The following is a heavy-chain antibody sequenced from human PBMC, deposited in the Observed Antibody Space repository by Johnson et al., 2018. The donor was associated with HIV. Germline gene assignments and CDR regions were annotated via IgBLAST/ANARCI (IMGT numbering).Heavy chain of an antibody. J-gene: IGHJ3*02. CDR1: GFTVSSFG. Sequence: QVQLVESGGGVGQPGRSLRLICAASGFTVSSFGMEWVRQAPGKGLEGVAVISYDGSNKYYADSVKGRFTISRDNSKNTLYLQMNSLRAEDTAVYYCATELLRTEHDAFDIWGQGTMVTVSS. D-gene: IGHD3-10*01. CDR2: ISYDGSNK. V-gene: IGHV3-30*04. CDR3: ATELLRTEHDAFDI.